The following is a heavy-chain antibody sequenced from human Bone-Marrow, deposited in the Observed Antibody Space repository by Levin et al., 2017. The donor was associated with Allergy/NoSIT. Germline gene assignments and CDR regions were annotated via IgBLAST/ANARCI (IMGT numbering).Heavy chain of an antibody. V-gene: IGHV4-59*01. J-gene: IGHJ3*02. CDR1: GGSISSYY. CDR2: IYYSGST. Sequence: SQTLSLTCTVSGGSISSYYWSWIRQPPGKGLEWIGYIYYSGSTNYNPSLKSRVTISVDTSKNQFSLKLSSVTAADTAVYYCASFIDYYDSSGYYLSAFDIWGQGTMVTVSS. CDR3: ASFIDYYDSSGYYLSAFDI. D-gene: IGHD3-22*01.